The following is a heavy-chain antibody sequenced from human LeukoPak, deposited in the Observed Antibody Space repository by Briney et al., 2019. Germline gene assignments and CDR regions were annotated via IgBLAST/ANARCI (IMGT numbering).Heavy chain of an antibody. J-gene: IGHJ4*02. Sequence: ASVKVSCKASGYTFTDYYMHWVRQAPGQGLEWMGIINPSGGSTSYAQKFQGRVTMTRDTSTSTVYMELSSLRSEDTAVYYCARLSSGWYEDDYWGQGTLVTVSS. CDR3: ARLSSGWYEDDY. D-gene: IGHD6-19*01. CDR2: INPSGGST. CDR1: GYTFTDYY. V-gene: IGHV1-46*01.